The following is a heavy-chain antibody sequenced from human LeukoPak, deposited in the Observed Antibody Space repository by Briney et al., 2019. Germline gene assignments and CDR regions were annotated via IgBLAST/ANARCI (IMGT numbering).Heavy chain of an antibody. CDR1: GFTFSSYS. CDR2: ISGSGGSA. V-gene: IGHV3-23*01. D-gene: IGHD6-13*01. J-gene: IGHJ4*02. Sequence: GGSLRLSCAASGFTFSSYSMNWVRQAPGKGLEWVSSISGSGGSAYYAVSVKGRFTVSRDNSKNTLYLQMNSLRAEDTAVYYCARGGPAAGRFDYWGQGTLVTVSS. CDR3: ARGGPAAGRFDY.